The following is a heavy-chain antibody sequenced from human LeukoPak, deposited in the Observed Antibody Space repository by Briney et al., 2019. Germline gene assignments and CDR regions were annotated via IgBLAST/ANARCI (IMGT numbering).Heavy chain of an antibody. CDR2: IKRRSDGGTP. Sequence: GGSLRLSCAASGFTFSSYSMNWVRQAPGKGLEWVGRIKRRSDGGTPDYAAPVQGRFTISRDESQNTLYLQMNSLKTGDTAVYYCTTDTRRIDTFAWGQGTLVTVAA. V-gene: IGHV3-15*07. D-gene: IGHD2-2*01. CDR3: TTDTRRIDTFA. J-gene: IGHJ4*02. CDR1: GFTFSSYS.